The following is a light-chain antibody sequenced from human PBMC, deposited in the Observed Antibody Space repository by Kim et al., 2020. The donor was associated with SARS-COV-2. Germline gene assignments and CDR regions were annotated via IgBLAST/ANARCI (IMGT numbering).Light chain of an antibody. CDR3: QSYDSSNLV. V-gene: IGLV6-57*02. J-gene: IGLJ2*01. CDR2: GDT. Sequence: GKTVTISCTASSGSIASNYVQWYQLRPGSAPIIVIYGDTQRPSGVPDRFSGSIDSSSNSASLTISGLKTEDEADYYCQSYDSSNLVFGGGTQLTVL. CDR1: SGSIASNY.